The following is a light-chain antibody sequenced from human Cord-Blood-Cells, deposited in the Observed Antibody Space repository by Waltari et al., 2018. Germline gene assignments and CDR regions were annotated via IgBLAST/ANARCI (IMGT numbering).Light chain of an antibody. CDR3: RSYDSSLSGSV. V-gene: IGLV1-40*01. CDR2: GNM. J-gene: IGLJ2*01. Sequence: QSVLTQPPSVSGAPGQRVTISCTGSSSNIGAGYDVHWYQQLPGTAPKLLIYGNMNGPSGYPDQCSGSKSGISASLDITGLQAEDEADYYCRSYDSSLSGSVFGGGTKLTVL. CDR1: SSNIGAGYD.